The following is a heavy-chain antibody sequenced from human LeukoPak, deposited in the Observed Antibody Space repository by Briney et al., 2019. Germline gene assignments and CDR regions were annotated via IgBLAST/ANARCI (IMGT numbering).Heavy chain of an antibody. V-gene: IGHV4-34*01. CDR2: INHSGST. Sequence: GSLRLSCAASGFTFNNYAMSWIRQPPGKGLEWIGEINHSGSTNYNPSLKSRVTISVDTSKNQFSLKLSSVTAADTAVYYCARLKGDYWGQGTLVTVSS. CDR3: ARLKGDY. J-gene: IGHJ4*02. CDR1: GFTFNNYA.